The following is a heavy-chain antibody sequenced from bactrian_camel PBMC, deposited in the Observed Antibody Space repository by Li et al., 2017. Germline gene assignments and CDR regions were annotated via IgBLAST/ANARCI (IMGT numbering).Heavy chain of an antibody. CDR2: ISGDGST. D-gene: IGHD2*01. CDR3: AATPGGDCYTLTSYQFNY. J-gene: IGHJ4*01. CDR1: FFILDDFD. Sequence: HVQLVESGGGSVQAGGSLRLSCKPSFFILDDFDMMWYRQAPGNECELVSSISGDGSTYYTDSVKGRFTISQDNAIRTAYLQMNGLKPEDTAMYYCAATPGGDCYTLTSYQFNYWGQGTQVTVS. V-gene: IGHV3S63*01.